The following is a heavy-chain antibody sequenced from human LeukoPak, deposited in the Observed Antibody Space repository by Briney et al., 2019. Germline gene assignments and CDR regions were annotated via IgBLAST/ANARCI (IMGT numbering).Heavy chain of an antibody. D-gene: IGHD5-24*01. CDR1: GFTFSSCD. Sequence: GGSLRLSCAASGFTFSSCDMHWVRQAPGKGLEWVALISYDGSDKYYADSVRGRFTISRDNSKNTLYLQMNSLRTEDAAVYYCAKDQGMATILDYWGQGTLVTVSS. CDR2: ISYDGSDK. CDR3: AKDQGMATILDY. V-gene: IGHV3-30*18. J-gene: IGHJ4*02.